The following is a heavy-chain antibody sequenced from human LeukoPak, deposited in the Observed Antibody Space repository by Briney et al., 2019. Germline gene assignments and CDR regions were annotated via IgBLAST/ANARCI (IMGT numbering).Heavy chain of an antibody. J-gene: IGHJ6*03. Sequence: SETLSLTCTVSGGSISSSSYYWGWIRQPPGKGLEWIGSIYYSESTYYNPSLKSRVTISVDTSKNQSSLKLSSVTAADTAVYYCARRDYLDHFYYIDVWDKGNTVTVSS. CDR1: GGSISSSSYY. CDR3: ARRDYLDHFYYIDV. D-gene: IGHD3-10*01. V-gene: IGHV4-39*07. CDR2: IYYSEST.